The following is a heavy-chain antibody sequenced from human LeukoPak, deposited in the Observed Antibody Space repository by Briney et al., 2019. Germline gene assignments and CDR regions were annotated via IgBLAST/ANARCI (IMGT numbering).Heavy chain of an antibody. CDR1: GGTFSSYA. D-gene: IGHD3-3*01. J-gene: IGHJ5*02. CDR2: IIPIFGIA. V-gene: IGHV1-69*13. Sequence: SVKVSCKASGGTFSSYAISWVRQAPGQGLEWMGGIIPIFGIANYAQKFQGRVTITADESTSTAYMELSSLRSEETAVYYCARATMRGFLDRFDPWGQGTLVTVSS. CDR3: ARATMRGFLDRFDP.